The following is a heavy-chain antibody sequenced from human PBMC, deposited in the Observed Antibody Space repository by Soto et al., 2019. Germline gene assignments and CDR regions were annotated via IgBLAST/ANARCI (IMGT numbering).Heavy chain of an antibody. J-gene: IGHJ4*02. V-gene: IGHV1-46*01. CDR3: ARDRTVAGSEVPFDY. D-gene: IGHD6-19*01. CDR2: INPSGGST. CDR1: GYTFTSYY. Sequence: ASVTVSCKASGYTFTSYYMQWVRQAPGQGLEWMGIINPSGGSTSYAQKFQGRVTMTRDTSTSTVYMELSSLRSEDTAVYYCARDRTVAGSEVPFDYWGQGTLVTVSS.